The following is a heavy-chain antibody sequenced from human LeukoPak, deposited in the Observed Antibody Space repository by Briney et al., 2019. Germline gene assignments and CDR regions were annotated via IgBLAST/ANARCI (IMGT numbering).Heavy chain of an antibody. V-gene: IGHV1-69*01. CDR3: AREAYCSGGSCYYYYGMDV. CDR1: GGTFSSYA. J-gene: IGHJ6*02. D-gene: IGHD2-15*01. Sequence: GSSVKVSCKASGGTFSSYAISWVRQAPGQGLEWMGGIFPIFGTANYAQKFQGRVTITADESTSTAYMELSSLRTEDTAVYYCAREAYCSGGSCYYYYGMDVWGQGTTVTVSS. CDR2: IFPIFGTA.